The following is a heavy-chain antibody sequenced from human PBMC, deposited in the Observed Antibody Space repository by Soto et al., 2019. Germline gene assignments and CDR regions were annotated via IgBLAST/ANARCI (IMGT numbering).Heavy chain of an antibody. Sequence: SETLSLTCSVSGGSINNDDFSWSWLRQTPGKGLQWIGYVYYSGSSDCIPSLKSRLSMSIDKSKNQFTLKLSSVTAADTAIYYCARMSYYYDKWYFDLWGRGTLVTVSS. CDR1: GGSINNDDFS. J-gene: IGHJ2*01. D-gene: IGHD3-22*01. CDR3: ARMSYYYDKWYFDL. CDR2: VYYSGSS. V-gene: IGHV4-30-4*01.